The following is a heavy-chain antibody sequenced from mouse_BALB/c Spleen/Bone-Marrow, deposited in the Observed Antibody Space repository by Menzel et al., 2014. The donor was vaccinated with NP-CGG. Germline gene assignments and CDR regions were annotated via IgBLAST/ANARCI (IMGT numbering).Heavy chain of an antibody. CDR3: ASYRYAWYFDV. CDR1: GFNIXDTY. CDR2: IDPANGNT. D-gene: IGHD2-14*01. Sequence: VQLQQSGAELVKPGASAKLSCTASGFNIXDTYLHWVKQRPEQGLEWIGRIDPANGNTKYDPKFQGKATITADTSSNTAYLQLSSLTSEDTAVYYCASYRYAWYFDVWAQGPRSPSPQ. J-gene: IGHJ1*01. V-gene: IGHV14-3*02.